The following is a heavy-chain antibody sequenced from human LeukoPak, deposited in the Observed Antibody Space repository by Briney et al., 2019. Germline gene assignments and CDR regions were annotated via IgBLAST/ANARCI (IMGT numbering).Heavy chain of an antibody. CDR3: ARVGYSGSYLDY. CDR2: INWNGGST. D-gene: IGHD1-26*01. V-gene: IGHV3-20*04. CDR1: GFTFDDYG. Sequence: GGSLRLSCAATGFTFDDYGMSWVRQAPGKGLEWVSGINWNGGSTGYADSVKGRFTISRDNAKNSLYLQMNSLRAEDTALYYCARVGYSGSYLDYWGQGTLVTVSS. J-gene: IGHJ4*02.